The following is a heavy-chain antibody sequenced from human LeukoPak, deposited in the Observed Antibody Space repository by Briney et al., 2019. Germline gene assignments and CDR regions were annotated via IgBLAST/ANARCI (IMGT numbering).Heavy chain of an antibody. D-gene: IGHD2/OR15-2a*01. Sequence: GGSLRLSCAASGFTFSSYWMHWVRQAPGKGLAWVSRISGDGSTTSYADSVKGRFTISRDNAKNTLYLQMNSLRAEDTAVYYCTRVSPSDYYYYYYMDVWGKGTTVTVSS. J-gene: IGHJ6*03. CDR1: GFTFSSYW. V-gene: IGHV3-74*01. CDR2: ISGDGSTT. CDR3: TRVSPSDYYYYYYMDV.